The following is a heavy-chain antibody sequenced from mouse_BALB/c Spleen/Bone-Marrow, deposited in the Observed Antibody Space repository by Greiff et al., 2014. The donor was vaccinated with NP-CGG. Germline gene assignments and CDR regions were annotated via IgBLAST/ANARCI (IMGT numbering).Heavy chain of an antibody. D-gene: IGHD2-3*01. CDR1: GYTFTTYT. V-gene: IGHV1-4*01. Sequence: QVHVKQSGAELARPGASVKMSCRASGYTFTTYTIHWVRQRPGQGLEWIGYINPSSGYTNYIQKFKDKATLTADKSSSTAYMQLSSLTSENSAVYYGARRDDGYVCFDYWGQGTTLTVSS. J-gene: IGHJ2*01. CDR2: INPSSGYT. CDR3: ARRDDGYVCFDY.